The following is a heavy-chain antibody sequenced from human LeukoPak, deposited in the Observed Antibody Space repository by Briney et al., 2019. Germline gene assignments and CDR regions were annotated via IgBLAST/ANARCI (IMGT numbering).Heavy chain of an antibody. Sequence: PGGSLRLSCAASGFNFNTNAMSWVRPAPGKGLEWVSAISGRTGGTYYADSVKGRFTISRDNSKSTLYLQMDSLRAEDTAVYYCAKCGNSGCHLIDYWGQGTLATVSS. CDR1: GFNFNTNA. D-gene: IGHD5-12*01. CDR3: AKCGNSGCHLIDY. J-gene: IGHJ4*02. V-gene: IGHV3-23*01. CDR2: ISGRTGGT.